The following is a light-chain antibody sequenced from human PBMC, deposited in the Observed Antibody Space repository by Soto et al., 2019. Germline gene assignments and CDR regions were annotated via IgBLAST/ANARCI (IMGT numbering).Light chain of an antibody. Sequence: EVVLTQSPGTLSLSPGERVTLSCRASQSVASSYLAWYQQKPGRAPRLLFYSASSRATGIPDRFSGSGSGTDFTLTIRRLEPEDFAVYYCHHYGSLPETFGQGTNVEIK. CDR3: HHYGSLPET. CDR2: SAS. CDR1: QSVASSY. V-gene: IGKV3-20*01. J-gene: IGKJ1*01.